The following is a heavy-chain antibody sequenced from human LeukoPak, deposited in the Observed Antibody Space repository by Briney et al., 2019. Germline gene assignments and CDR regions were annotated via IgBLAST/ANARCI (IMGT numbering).Heavy chain of an antibody. V-gene: IGHV1-18*01. CDR2: ISAYNGNT. CDR1: GYTFTSSG. CDR3: ARDYWDYGDPDY. Sequence: ASVKVSCKASGYTFTSSGISWVRQAPGQGLEWMGWISAYNGNTNYAQKLQGRVTMTTDTSTSTAYMELRSLRSDDTAVYYCARDYWDYGDPDYWGQGTLVTVSS. D-gene: IGHD4-17*01. J-gene: IGHJ4*02.